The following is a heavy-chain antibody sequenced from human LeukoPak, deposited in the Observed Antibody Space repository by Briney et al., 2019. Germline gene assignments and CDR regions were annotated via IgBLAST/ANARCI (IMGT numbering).Heavy chain of an antibody. V-gene: IGHV3-30*02. Sequence: GGSLRLSCAASGFTFSSYGMHWVRQAPGKGLEWVAFIRYDGSNKYYADSVKGRFTISRDNSKNTLYLQMNSLRAEDTAVYYCATRYCSSTSCSHFDYWGQGTLVTVSS. D-gene: IGHD2-2*01. CDR3: ATRYCSSTSCSHFDY. CDR1: GFTFSSYG. CDR2: IRYDGSNK. J-gene: IGHJ4*02.